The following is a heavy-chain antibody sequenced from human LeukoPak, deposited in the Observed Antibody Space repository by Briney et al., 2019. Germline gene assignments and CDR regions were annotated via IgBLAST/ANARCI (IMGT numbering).Heavy chain of an antibody. J-gene: IGHJ4*02. CDR2: ISGSGDNT. V-gene: IGHV3-23*01. CDR1: RFSFSSYA. D-gene: IGHD1-1*01. Sequence: GGSLRLSCAASRFSFSSYAMSWVRQAPGKGLEWVSGISGSGDNTYYVDSVKGRFTISRNNSKNTLYLQMSSLRAEDTAVYYCAKDHWDYWGQGTLVTVSS. CDR3: AKDHWDY.